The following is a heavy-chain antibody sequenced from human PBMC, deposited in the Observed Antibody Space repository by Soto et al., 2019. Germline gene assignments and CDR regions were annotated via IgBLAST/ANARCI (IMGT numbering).Heavy chain of an antibody. J-gene: IGHJ4*02. CDR1: GESFSGYI. D-gene: IGHD6-19*01. CDR3: ARGLITGSHYSGGWYYFDS. V-gene: IGHV4-34*01. Sequence: QVQLQQSGAGLLKPSETLSLTCAVYGESFSGYIWTWMRQTPAKGLQWIGQINHSGSAYYNPSLKSRVTISVHTSNSQFSLELSSVTAADTAVYYCARGLITGSHYSGGWYYFDSWGQGTQVTVSS. CDR2: INHSGSA.